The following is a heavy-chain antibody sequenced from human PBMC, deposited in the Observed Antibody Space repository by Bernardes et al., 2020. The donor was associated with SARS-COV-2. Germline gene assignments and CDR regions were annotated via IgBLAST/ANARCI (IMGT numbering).Heavy chain of an antibody. CDR3: ARDQELVWFGESGYYAMDV. D-gene: IGHD3-10*01. V-gene: IGHV3-30*03. J-gene: IGHJ6*02. CDR1: GFTFSSFG. CDR2: ISDDGSNK. Sequence: GGSLRLSRAASGFTFSSFGMHWVRLAPGKGLEWVALISDDGSNKYYADSVKGRFSISRDNSKSTLFLQMNSLRVEDTAVYYCARDQELVWFGESGYYAMDVWGQGTMVTVSS.